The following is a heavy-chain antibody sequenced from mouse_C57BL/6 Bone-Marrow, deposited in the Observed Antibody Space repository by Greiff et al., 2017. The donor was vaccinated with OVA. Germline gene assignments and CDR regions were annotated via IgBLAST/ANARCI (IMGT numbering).Heavy chain of an antibody. D-gene: IGHD1-1*01. CDR3: ARGRGSITTVVATRYFDV. Sequence: QVQLKQSGPELVKPGASVKISCKASGYAFSSSWMNWVKQRPGKGLEWIGRIYPGDGDTNYNGKFKGKATLTADQSSSTAYMQLSSLTSEDSAVYFGARGRGSITTVVATRYFDVWGTGTTVTVSS. J-gene: IGHJ1*03. CDR2: IYPGDGDT. V-gene: IGHV1-82*01. CDR1: GYAFSSSW.